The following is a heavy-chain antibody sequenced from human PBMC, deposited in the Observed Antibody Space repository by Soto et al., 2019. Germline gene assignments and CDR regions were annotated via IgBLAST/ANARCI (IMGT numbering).Heavy chain of an antibody. CDR3: AKTPRRIYCGGDDCDTL. CDR1: GFTLSYHA. J-gene: IGHJ4*02. Sequence: EVQLLESGGGLVQAGGSLSLSCAASGFTLSYHAMSWVRQAPGKGLEWVSGISGNGKSTYYADSVKGRFTISRDNSKNTLHLQMTSLCGEDTAVYYCAKTPRRIYCGGDDCDTLWGQGTLVTVSS. D-gene: IGHD2-21*01. CDR2: ISGNGKST. V-gene: IGHV3-23*01.